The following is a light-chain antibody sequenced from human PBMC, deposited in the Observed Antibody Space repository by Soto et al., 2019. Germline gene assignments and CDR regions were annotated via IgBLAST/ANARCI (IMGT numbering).Light chain of an antibody. V-gene: IGLV2-14*01. CDR2: EVS. J-gene: IGLJ1*01. Sequence: QAASVSGSPGQSITISCTGTSSDVGGYNYVSWYQQHPGKAPKLMIYEVSNRPSGVSNRFSGSKSGNTASLTISGLQAEDEADYYCSSYTSISNPYVFGTGTKLTVL. CDR3: SSYTSISNPYV. CDR1: SSDVGGYNY.